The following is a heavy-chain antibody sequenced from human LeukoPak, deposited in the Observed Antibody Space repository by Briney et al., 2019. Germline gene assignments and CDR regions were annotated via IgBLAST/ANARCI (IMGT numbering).Heavy chain of an antibody. J-gene: IGHJ4*02. CDR1: GFTFDSYA. CDR2: ISYDGRNN. CDR3: AKRGVVIRVFLVGFHKEAYYFDS. V-gene: IGHV3-30*04. Sequence: PGRSLRLSCAASGFTFDSYAMHWIRQAPGKGLEWLAVISYDGRNNYYGDSVKGRFTISRDNPKNTLYLQMTSLRAEDTAVYYCAKRGVVIRVFLVGFHKEAYYFDSWGQGALVTVSS. D-gene: IGHD3-10*01.